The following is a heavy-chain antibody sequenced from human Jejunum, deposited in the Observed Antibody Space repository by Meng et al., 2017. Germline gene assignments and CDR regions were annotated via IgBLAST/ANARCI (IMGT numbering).Heavy chain of an antibody. J-gene: IGHJ4*02. CDR1: GYTFTNYG. CDR3: ARDEDGTAMFY. Sequence: QVQLVQSGREVKKPGASVKASCKASGYTFTNYGISWVRQAPGQGLEWMAWITAFNGLSTYTQKLQGRVTVATDSSTNTAYMELTNLTSDDTAVYYCARDEDGTAMFYWGQGTLVTVSS. CDR2: ITAFNGLS. D-gene: IGHD5-18*01. V-gene: IGHV1-18*01.